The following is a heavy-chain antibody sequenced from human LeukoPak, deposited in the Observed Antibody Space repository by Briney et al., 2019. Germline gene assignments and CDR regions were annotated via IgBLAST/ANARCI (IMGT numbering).Heavy chain of an antibody. D-gene: IGHD3-22*01. CDR2: ITGSGGST. CDR3: AKSRDSSGYYLSYFDY. Sequence: PGVSLRLSCAASGFTFNNYAMSWVRQAPGKGLEWVSTITGSGGSTYYADSVKGRFTISRDNSNNTLYLQMNSLRAEGTAVYYCAKSRDSSGYYLSYFDYWGQGTLVTVSS. V-gene: IGHV3-23*01. CDR1: GFTFNNYA. J-gene: IGHJ4*02.